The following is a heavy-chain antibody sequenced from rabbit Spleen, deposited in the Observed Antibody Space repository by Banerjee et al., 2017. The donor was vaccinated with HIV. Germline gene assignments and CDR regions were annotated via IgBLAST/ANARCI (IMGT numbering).Heavy chain of an antibody. V-gene: IGHV1S45*01. CDR2: INTATGKS. J-gene: IGHJ4*01. CDR3: ARDLVTIIGWNFNL. Sequence: QEQLVESGGGLVKPEGSLTLTCKASGFSFSDTDVMCWVRQAPGKGLEWIACINTATGKSVYATWAKGRFMMSRTSSTTVTLQMTSLTAADTARYFCARDLVTIIGWNFNLWGPGHPGHRL. CDR1: GFSFSDTDV. D-gene: IGHD4-1*01.